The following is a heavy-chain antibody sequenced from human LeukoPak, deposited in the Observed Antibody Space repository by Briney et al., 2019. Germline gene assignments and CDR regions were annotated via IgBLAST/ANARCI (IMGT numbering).Heavy chain of an antibody. CDR3: ARGRYGWLPFDY. J-gene: IGHJ4*02. Sequence: SETLSLTCTGGSISDYYWSWIRQPPGKGLEWIGYIYYSGSTNYNPSLKSRVTISVDTSKNQFTLKLSSVTAADTAVYYCARGRYGWLPFDYWGQGTLVTVSS. V-gene: IGHV4-59*01. D-gene: IGHD3-16*01. CDR2: IYYSGST. CDR1: GSISDYY.